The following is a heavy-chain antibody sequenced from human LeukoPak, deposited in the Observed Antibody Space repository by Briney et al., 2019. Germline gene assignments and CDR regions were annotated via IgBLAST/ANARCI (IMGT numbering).Heavy chain of an antibody. Sequence: GGSLRLSCAASGFTFSSYGMSWVRQAPGKGLVWVSRINSDGSSTSYADSVKGRFTISRDNAKNTLYLQMNSLRAEDTAVYYCARDHSSKELWFGSNWYFDLWGRGTLVTVSS. J-gene: IGHJ2*01. CDR3: ARDHSSKELWFGSNWYFDL. D-gene: IGHD3-10*01. CDR1: GFTFSSYG. CDR2: INSDGSST. V-gene: IGHV3-74*01.